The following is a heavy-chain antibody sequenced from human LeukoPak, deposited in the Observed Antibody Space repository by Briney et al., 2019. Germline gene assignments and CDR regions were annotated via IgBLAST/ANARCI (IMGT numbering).Heavy chain of an antibody. Sequence: ASVKVSCKASGYTFNGFYLHWVRQAPGQGLEWMGWINPNSGGTNYAQKFQGRVTMTRGTSISTAYMELSRPRSDDTAVYYCARWMATVTTPDYWGQGTLVTVSS. CDR1: GYTFNGFY. J-gene: IGHJ4*02. CDR3: ARWMATVTTPDY. V-gene: IGHV1-2*02. D-gene: IGHD4-11*01. CDR2: INPNSGGT.